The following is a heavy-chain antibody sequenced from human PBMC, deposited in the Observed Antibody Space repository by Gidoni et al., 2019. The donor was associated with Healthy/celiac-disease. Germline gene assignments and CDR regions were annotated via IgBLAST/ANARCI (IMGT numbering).Heavy chain of an antibody. V-gene: IGHV3-13*01. Sequence: EVQLVESGGGLVQPGGSLRLSCAASGFTFSSYDMHWVRQATGKGLEWVSAIGTAGDTYYPGSVKGRFTISRENAKNSLYLQMNSLRAGDTAVYYCARGISSSWYGDGMDVWGQGTTVTVSS. D-gene: IGHD6-13*01. CDR3: ARGISSSWYGDGMDV. CDR2: IGTAGDT. J-gene: IGHJ6*02. CDR1: GFTFSSYD.